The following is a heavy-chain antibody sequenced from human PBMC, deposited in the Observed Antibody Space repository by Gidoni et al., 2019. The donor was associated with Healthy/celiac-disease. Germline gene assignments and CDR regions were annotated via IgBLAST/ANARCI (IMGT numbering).Heavy chain of an antibody. V-gene: IGHV3-23*01. D-gene: IGHD5-12*01. CDR1: GVTFSRAA. J-gene: IGHJ6*01. CDR2: IRVSGGST. CDR3: AAQESSGGYSGYDLFVYYYGMDV. Sequence: EVQLLESGGGWVQPGGSLRLSGAASGVTFSRAAMSWVRQAPGKGLGWVSAIRVSGGSTYYADSVKGRFTISRDNSKNTLYLQMNSLRAEDTAVYYCAAQESSGGYSGYDLFVYYYGMDVWEQGTTVTVSS.